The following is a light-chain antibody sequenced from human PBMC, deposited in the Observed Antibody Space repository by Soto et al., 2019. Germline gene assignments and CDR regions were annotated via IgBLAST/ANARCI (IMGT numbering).Light chain of an antibody. CDR1: QSLLHSNGIKY. CDR2: LGS. J-gene: IGKJ4*01. Sequence: EIVLTQSPLSLPVTPGESASISCRSSQSLLHSNGIKYLDWYLQKPGQSPQLLIYLGSNRASGVPGRLSGSGSGTDFTLKISRVEAEDVGVYYCMQALQTPTFGGGTKGEIK. V-gene: IGKV2-28*01. CDR3: MQALQTPT.